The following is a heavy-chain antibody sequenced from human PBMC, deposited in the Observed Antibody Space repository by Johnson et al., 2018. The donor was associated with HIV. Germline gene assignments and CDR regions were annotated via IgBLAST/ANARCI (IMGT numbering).Heavy chain of an antibody. CDR1: GFIFSSSG. CDR2: IQYDGSNK. D-gene: IGHD3-3*01. CDR3: ARSYYDFWSGYFRALGDAFDI. V-gene: IGHV3-30*02. J-gene: IGHJ3*02. Sequence: VHLVESGGGVVQPGRSLRLSCVASGFIFSSSGMHWVRQAPGKGLEWVAFIQYDGSNKFYVDSVQGRSTISRDNSTNTLYLQMNSLRPEDTAVYYCARSYYDFWSGYFRALGDAFDIWGQGTMVTVSS.